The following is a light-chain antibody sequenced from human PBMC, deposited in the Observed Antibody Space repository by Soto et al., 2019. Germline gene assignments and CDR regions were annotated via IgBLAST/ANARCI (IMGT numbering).Light chain of an antibody. V-gene: IGKV3-20*01. CDR1: QRVSSSY. J-gene: IGKJ3*01. CDR3: QQHGSSPET. Sequence: EIVLTQSPGTLSLSPGERATLSCRASQRVSSSYLAWYQQKPGQAPRLLIYGASSRATGIPDRFSGSGSGTDFTLPISRLEPGDFAVYYCQQHGSSPETFGPGTKVDI. CDR2: GAS.